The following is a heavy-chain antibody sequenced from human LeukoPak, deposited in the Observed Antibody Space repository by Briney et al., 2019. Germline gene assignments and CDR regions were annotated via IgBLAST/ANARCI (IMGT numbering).Heavy chain of an antibody. J-gene: IGHJ6*03. CDR3: AKDGPSSGWYGYYYYYYYMDV. V-gene: IGHV3-30*02. Sequence: GGSLRLSCAASGFTFSSYGMHWVRQAPGKGLEWVAFIRYDGSNKYYADSVKGRFTISRDNSKNTLYLQMNSLRAEDTAVYYCAKDGPSSGWYGYYYYYYYMDVWGKGTTVTISS. CDR2: IRYDGSNK. CDR1: GFTFSSYG. D-gene: IGHD6-19*01.